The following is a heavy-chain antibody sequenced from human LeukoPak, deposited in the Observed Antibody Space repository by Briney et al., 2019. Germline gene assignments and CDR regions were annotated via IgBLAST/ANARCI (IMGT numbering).Heavy chain of an antibody. J-gene: IGHJ4*02. CDR1: GYTFTDYY. V-gene: IGHV1-2*02. CDR2: INPNSGGT. CDR3: ARIYGSEDY. Sequence: VSVKVSCKASGYTFTDYYIHWVRQAPGQGLEWMGWINPNSGGTNYAQKFQGRVTMTRDTSISTAYMELSRLRSDDTAVYYCARIYGSEDYWGQGTLVTVSS. D-gene: IGHD4-17*01.